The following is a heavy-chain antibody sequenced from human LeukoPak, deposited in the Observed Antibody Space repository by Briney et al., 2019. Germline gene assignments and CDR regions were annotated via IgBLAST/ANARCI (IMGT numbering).Heavy chain of an antibody. V-gene: IGHV1-2*02. CDR1: GYTFTGYY. J-gene: IGHJ6*02. CDR3: AREPRQGYCSSTSCYALFHCYYYYGMDV. Sequence: ASVKVSCKASGYTFTGYYMHWVRQAPGQGLEWMGWINPNSGGTNYAQKFQGRVTTTRDTSISTAYMELSRLRSDDTAVYYCAREPRQGYCSSTSCYALFHCYYYYGMDVWGQGTTVTVSS. D-gene: IGHD2-2*01. CDR2: INPNSGGT.